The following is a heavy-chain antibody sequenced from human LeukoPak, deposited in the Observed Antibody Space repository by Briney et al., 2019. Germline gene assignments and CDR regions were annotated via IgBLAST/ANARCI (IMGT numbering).Heavy chain of an antibody. V-gene: IGHV3-48*03. Sequence: QPGGSLRLSCAASGFTFSSYEMNWVRQAPGKGLEWVSYISSSGSTIYYADSVKGRFTISRDNAKNPLYLQMNSLRAEDTAVYYCAREVRGVIIGWGQGTLVTVSS. D-gene: IGHD3-10*01. J-gene: IGHJ4*02. CDR1: GFTFSSYE. CDR2: ISSSGSTI. CDR3: AREVRGVIIG.